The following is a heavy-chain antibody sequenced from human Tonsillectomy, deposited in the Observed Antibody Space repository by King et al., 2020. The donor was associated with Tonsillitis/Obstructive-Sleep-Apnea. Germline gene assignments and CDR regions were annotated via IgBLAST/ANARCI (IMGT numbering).Heavy chain of an antibody. Sequence: QLVQSGAEVKKPGASVKVSCKASGYTFTGYYMHWVRQAPGQGLEWMGWINPNSGGTNYAQKFQGWVTMTRDTSISTAYMELSRLRSDDTAVYYCARGGGYSRSSPPYYYYYMDVWGKGTTVTVSS. CDR3: ARGGGYSRSSPPYYYYYMDV. D-gene: IGHD6-6*01. V-gene: IGHV1-2*04. CDR2: INPNSGGT. CDR1: GYTFTGYY. J-gene: IGHJ6*03.